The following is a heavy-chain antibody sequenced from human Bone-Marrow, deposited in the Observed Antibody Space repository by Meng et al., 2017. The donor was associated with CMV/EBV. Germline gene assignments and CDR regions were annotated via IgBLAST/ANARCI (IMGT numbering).Heavy chain of an antibody. CDR3: ARDLSVGATLPYYYGIDV. Sequence: SVNVSCKASGGTFSSYAISCVRKAPGQGLEWMGGIIPILGIANYAQKFHGRVTITADKSTSTAYMELSSLRSEDTAVYYCARDLSVGATLPYYYGIDVWGQGTTVTVSS. V-gene: IGHV1-69*10. CDR1: GGTFSSYA. J-gene: IGHJ6*02. D-gene: IGHD1-26*01. CDR2: IIPILGIA.